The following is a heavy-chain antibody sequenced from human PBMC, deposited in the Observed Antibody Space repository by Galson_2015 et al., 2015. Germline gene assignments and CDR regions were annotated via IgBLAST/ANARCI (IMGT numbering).Heavy chain of an antibody. CDR3: ARGGGTGGSWLRYYFYGMDV. J-gene: IGHJ6*02. Sequence: SVKVSCKASGYTFPNYGISWVRQAPGQGLEWLGWVNPYNGDTDYAQRLQGRVTMTTNTPTNTAYMELRDLRSDDTGVYYCARGGGTGGSWLRYYFYGMDVWGQGTTVTVSS. V-gene: IGHV1-18*04. CDR1: GYTFPNYG. CDR2: VNPYNGDT. D-gene: IGHD2-15*01.